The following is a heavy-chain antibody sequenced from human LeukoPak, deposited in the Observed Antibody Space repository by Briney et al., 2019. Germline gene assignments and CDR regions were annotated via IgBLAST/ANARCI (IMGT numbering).Heavy chain of an antibody. V-gene: IGHV5-51*01. J-gene: IGHJ5*02. Sequence: GESLKISCKGSGYSVTSYWIGWVRQMPGKGLEWMGIIYPGDSDTRYSPSFQGQVTISADKSISTAYLQWSSLKASDTAMYYCARLGIAAAGTGNWFDPWGQGTLVTVSS. CDR3: ARLGIAAAGTGNWFDP. D-gene: IGHD6-13*01. CDR1: GYSVTSYW. CDR2: IYPGDSDT.